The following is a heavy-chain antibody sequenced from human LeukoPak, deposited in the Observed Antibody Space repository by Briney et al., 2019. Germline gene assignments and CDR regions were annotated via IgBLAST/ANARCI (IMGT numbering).Heavy chain of an antibody. J-gene: IGHJ4*02. V-gene: IGHV3-30*02. CDR3: ARGGGVVVPAAPYYFDY. CDR2: IRYDGSDK. Sequence: GGSLRLSCAASGFTFSSYGMHWVRQAPGKGLEWVAFIRYDGSDKYYADSVKGRFTISRDNAKNSLYLQMNSLRAEDTAVYYCARGGGVVVPAAPYYFDYWGQGTLVTVSS. D-gene: IGHD2-2*01. CDR1: GFTFSSYG.